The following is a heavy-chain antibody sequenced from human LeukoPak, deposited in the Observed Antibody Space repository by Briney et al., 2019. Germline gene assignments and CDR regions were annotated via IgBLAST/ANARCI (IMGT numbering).Heavy chain of an antibody. CDR1: GGSISSSSYY. Sequence: SETLSLTCTVSGGSISSSSYYWGWIRQPPGKGLEWIGSIYYSGSTYYNPSPKSRVTISVDTSKNQFSLKLSSVTAADTAVCYCARGFVAVAGEVYWGQGTLVTVSS. D-gene: IGHD6-19*01. V-gene: IGHV4-39*07. J-gene: IGHJ4*02. CDR2: IYYSGST. CDR3: ARGFVAVAGEVY.